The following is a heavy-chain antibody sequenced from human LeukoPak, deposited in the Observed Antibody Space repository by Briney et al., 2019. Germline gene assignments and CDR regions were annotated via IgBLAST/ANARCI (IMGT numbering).Heavy chain of an antibody. CDR3: TARIVGVPFDY. CDR1: GDSVKNHY. J-gene: IGHJ4*02. V-gene: IGHV4-4*07. D-gene: IGHD1-26*01. Sequence: SETLSLTCTVSGDSVKNHYWSWIRQPAGKGLEWIERIYTSGHTKYNPSLKSRVTMSVDTSRNQISLRLSSVTAADTAVYYCTARIVGVPFDYWGQGTLVTASS. CDR2: IYTSGHT.